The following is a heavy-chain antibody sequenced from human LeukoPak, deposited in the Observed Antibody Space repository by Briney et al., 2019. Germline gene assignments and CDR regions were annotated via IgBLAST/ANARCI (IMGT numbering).Heavy chain of an antibody. J-gene: IGHJ4*02. V-gene: IGHV4-34*01. CDR2: INHSGST. CDR1: GGSFSGYY. Sequence: PSETLSLTCAVYGGSFSGYYWSWIRQPPGKGLEWIGEINHSGSTNYNPSLKSRVTISVDTSKNQFSLKLSSVTAADTAVYYCARVNYDILTVGGYSFAYWGQGTLVTVSS. D-gene: IGHD3-9*01. CDR3: ARVNYDILTVGGYSFAY.